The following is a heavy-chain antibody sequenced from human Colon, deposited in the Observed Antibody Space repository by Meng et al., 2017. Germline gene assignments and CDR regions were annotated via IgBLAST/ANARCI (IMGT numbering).Heavy chain of an antibody. V-gene: IGHV4-4*02. CDR3: ARVGPGELPNFFDP. Sequence: GQLKESGPGVVKPSGTLSLTCAVSGGSISSGDWWSWVRQPPGKGLEWIAEIDHTGNTNYNPSLKSRVTISVDKSKNQFSLKLSFMTAADTAVYYCARVGPGELPNFFDPWGQGTLVTVSS. CDR1: GGSISSGDW. J-gene: IGHJ5*02. D-gene: IGHD1-7*01. CDR2: IDHTGNT.